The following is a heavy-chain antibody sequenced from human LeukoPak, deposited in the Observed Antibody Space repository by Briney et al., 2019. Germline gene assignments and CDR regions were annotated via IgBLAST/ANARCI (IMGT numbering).Heavy chain of an antibody. Sequence: GGSLRLSCAASGFTFSSYGMHWVRQTPGKGLEWVAFTRYDGSNKYYADSVKGRFTISRDNAKNSLYLQMNSLRAEDTAVYYCARRARYYYDSSGYYYYMDVWGKGTTVTISS. D-gene: IGHD3-22*01. J-gene: IGHJ6*03. CDR3: ARRARYYYDSSGYYYYMDV. CDR2: TRYDGSNK. V-gene: IGHV3-30*02. CDR1: GFTFSSYG.